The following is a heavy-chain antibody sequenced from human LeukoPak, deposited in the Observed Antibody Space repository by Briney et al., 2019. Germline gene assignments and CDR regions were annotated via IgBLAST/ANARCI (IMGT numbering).Heavy chain of an antibody. CDR3: ARGGVYSSSWFDY. J-gene: IGHJ4*02. D-gene: IGHD6-13*01. CDR1: GGTFSTYA. V-gene: IGHV1-69*13. Sequence: GASVKVSCKASGGTFSTYAINWVRQAPGQGLEWMGGIIPISGTPNYAQKFQGRVTITADESTSTAYMELSSLRSEDTAVYYCARGGVYSSSWFDYWGQGTLVTVSS. CDR2: IIPISGTP.